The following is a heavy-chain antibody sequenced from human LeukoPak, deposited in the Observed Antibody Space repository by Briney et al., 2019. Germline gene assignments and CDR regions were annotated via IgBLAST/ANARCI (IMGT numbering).Heavy chain of an antibody. J-gene: IGHJ5*02. D-gene: IGHD1-14*01. V-gene: IGHV4-61*01. CDR2: IYYSGST. CDR1: GVSVSSGSYY. Sequence: SETLSLTCTVSGVSVSSGSYYGRWIRQPPGKGLEWIGYIYYSGSTNYNPSLKSRVTISVDTSKNQFSLKLSSVTAADTAVYYCARETIWPEGFDPWGQGTLVTVSS. CDR3: ARETIWPEGFDP.